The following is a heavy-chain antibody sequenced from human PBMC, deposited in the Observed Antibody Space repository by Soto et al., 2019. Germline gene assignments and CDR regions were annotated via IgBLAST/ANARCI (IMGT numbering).Heavy chain of an antibody. Sequence: QVQLVQSGAEVKKPGASVKVSCKASGYTFTNFGISWVRQAPGQGLEWMGWISAYNGNTNYAQKFPGRVTMTTDTSTRTAYMEVRSLRFDDTAVYYCARGGTSIDYWGQGTLVTVSS. V-gene: IGHV1-18*01. J-gene: IGHJ4*02. CDR1: GYTFTNFG. D-gene: IGHD3-16*01. CDR3: ARGGTSIDY. CDR2: ISAYNGNT.